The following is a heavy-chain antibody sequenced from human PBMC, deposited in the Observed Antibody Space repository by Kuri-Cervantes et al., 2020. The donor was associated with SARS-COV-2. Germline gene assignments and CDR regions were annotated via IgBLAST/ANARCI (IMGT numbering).Heavy chain of an antibody. CDR1: GFTFSSYA. J-gene: IGHJ4*02. D-gene: IGHD6-19*01. Sequence: GGSLRLSCSASGFTFSSYAMHWVRQAPGKGLEYVSAISSNGGSTYYADSVKGRFTISRDNSKNTLYLQMSSLRAEDTAVYYCAAERYEWLAYAYYFDLWGQGTLVTVSS. CDR3: AAERYEWLAYAYYFDL. CDR2: ISSNGGST. V-gene: IGHV3-64D*06.